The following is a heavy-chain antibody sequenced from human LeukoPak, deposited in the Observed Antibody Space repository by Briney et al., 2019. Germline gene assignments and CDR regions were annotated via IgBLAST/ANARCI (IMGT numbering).Heavy chain of an antibody. V-gene: IGHV1-2*02. Sequence: ASVKVSCKASGYTFTGYYMHWVRQAPGQGLEWMGWINPNSGGTNYAQKFQGRVTMTRETSISTAYMELSRLRSDDTAVYYCARGSYGDYLLDYWGQGTLVTVSS. D-gene: IGHD4-17*01. CDR1: GYTFTGYY. J-gene: IGHJ4*02. CDR3: ARGSYGDYLLDY. CDR2: INPNSGGT.